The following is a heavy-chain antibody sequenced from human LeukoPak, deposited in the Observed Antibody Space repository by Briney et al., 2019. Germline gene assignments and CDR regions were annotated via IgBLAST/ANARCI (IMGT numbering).Heavy chain of an antibody. CDR3: ARKYSGYETGHMSDY. Sequence: GGSLRLSCAASGFTFSSHSMNWVRQAPGKGLEWVSSISSSSSYIYYADSVKGRFTISRDNAKNSLYLQMNSLRAEDTAVYYCARKYSGYETGHMSDYGGQGTLVTVPS. D-gene: IGHD5-12*01. CDR1: GFTFSSHS. V-gene: IGHV3-21*01. CDR2: ISSSSSYI. J-gene: IGHJ4*02.